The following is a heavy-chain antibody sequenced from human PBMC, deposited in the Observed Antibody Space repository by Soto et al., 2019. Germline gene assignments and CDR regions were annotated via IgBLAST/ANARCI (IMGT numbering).Heavy chain of an antibody. V-gene: IGHV4-31*03. D-gene: IGHD3-10*01. Sequence: PSETLSLSCTVSGDSISSGGYYWSWIRQHPGKGLEWIGYVYYSGSTDYNPSLKSRITISLDTSKNQFSLNLNSVTAADTAVYYCASAGGYVDSYLSGFIYRCQGALGTV. CDR3: ASAGGYVDSYLSGFIY. J-gene: IGHJ4*02. CDR1: GDSISSGGYY. CDR2: VYYSGST.